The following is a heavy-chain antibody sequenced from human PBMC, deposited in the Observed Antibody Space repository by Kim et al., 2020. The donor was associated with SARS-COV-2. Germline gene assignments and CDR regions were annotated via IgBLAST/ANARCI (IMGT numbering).Heavy chain of an antibody. CDR3: ASDESCLNNGYYFYY. Sequence: GGSLRPSCAASGLTFSSYAMHWVRQAPGKGLEWVAVISYDGSNKYYADSVKGRFIISTDNSKNTLYLQMNSLSAEDTAVYYCASDESCLNNGYYFYYWG. CDR2: ISYDGSNK. V-gene: IGHV3-30-3*01. D-gene: IGHD2-15*01. J-gene: IGHJ4*01. CDR1: GLTFSSYA.